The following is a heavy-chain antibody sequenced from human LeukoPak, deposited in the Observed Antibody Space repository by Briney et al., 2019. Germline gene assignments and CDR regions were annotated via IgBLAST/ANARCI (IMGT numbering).Heavy chain of an antibody. CDR3: ARNSRPKYYYDSSGYLGY. J-gene: IGHJ4*02. V-gene: IGHV1-18*01. Sequence: ASVKVSCKASGYTFTSYGISWVRQAPGQGLEWMGWISAYNGNTNYAQKLQGRVTMTTDTSTSTAYMELRSLRSDDTAVYYCARNSRPKYYYDSSGYLGYWGQGTLVTVSS. D-gene: IGHD3-22*01. CDR2: ISAYNGNT. CDR1: GYTFTSYG.